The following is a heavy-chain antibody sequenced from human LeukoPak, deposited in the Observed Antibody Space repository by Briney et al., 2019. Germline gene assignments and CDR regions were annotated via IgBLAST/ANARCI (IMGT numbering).Heavy chain of an antibody. J-gene: IGHJ6*02. CDR1: GFTFSDHG. Sequence: GGSLRLSCEASGFTFSDHGMGWVRQAPGKGLEWVSIISGRGDNTYYADSVKGRFTISRDNSKNTVYLQMNSLRAEDTAVYYGAKDSQRLERPYCGGDCPTGLMDVWGQPPKVTLSS. D-gene: IGHD2-21*02. CDR3: AKDSQRLERPYCGGDCPTGLMDV. V-gene: IGHV3-23*01. CDR2: ISGRGDNT.